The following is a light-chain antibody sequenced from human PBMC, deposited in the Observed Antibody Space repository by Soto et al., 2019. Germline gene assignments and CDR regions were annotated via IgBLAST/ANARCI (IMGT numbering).Light chain of an antibody. CDR2: DAY. CDR3: QQYNNWPPIT. J-gene: IGKJ5*01. Sequence: EIVLTQSPATLSLSPGERATLSCRASQSVSSYLAWYQQKRGQAPRLLIYDAYNRATGIPARFSGSGSGTEFTLTISSLQSEDFAVYYCQQYNNWPPITFGQGTRLEIK. CDR1: QSVSSY. V-gene: IGKV3-11*01.